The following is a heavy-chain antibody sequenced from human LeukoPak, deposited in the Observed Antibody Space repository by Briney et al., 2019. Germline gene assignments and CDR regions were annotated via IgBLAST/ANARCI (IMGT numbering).Heavy chain of an antibody. D-gene: IGHD2-21*02. Sequence: ASVKVSCKASGYTSTSCFIHWVRQAPGQGLEWMGVINPSGGSTSYAQKFQGRVTMTRDTSTSTVSMELSSLRFEDTAVYYCARGPYSGDWHFDFWGQGTLVTVSS. CDR2: INPSGGST. CDR1: GYTSTSCF. J-gene: IGHJ4*02. V-gene: IGHV1-46*01. CDR3: ARGPYSGDWHFDF.